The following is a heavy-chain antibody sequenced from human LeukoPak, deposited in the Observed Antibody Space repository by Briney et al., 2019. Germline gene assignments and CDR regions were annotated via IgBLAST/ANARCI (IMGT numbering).Heavy chain of an antibody. CDR3: ARGGVVPAAIHYYYGMDV. J-gene: IGHJ6*02. CDR1: GFTFNSYG. Sequence: GGSLGLSCAASGFTFNSYGMHWVRQAPGKGLEWVAFISFGGSNKYYTDSVKGRFTISRDNSKNTLYLQMNSLRAEDTAVYYCARGGVVPAAIHYYYGMDVWGQGTTVTVSS. D-gene: IGHD2-2*01. CDR2: ISFGGSNK. V-gene: IGHV3-30*03.